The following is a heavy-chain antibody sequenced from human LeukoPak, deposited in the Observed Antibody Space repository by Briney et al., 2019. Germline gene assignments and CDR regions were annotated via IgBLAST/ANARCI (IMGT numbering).Heavy chain of an antibody. CDR2: ISRSGSTK. J-gene: IGHJ6*03. CDR3: ARVLRYCSGGNCYSGGLGYMDV. V-gene: IGHV3-11*01. CDR1: GFTFSSYW. Sequence: NPGGSLRLSCAASGFTFSSYWMTWIRQAPGKGLEWVSSISRSGSTKYYADSVKGRFTISRDNAKNSLFLQMNSLRAEDTAVYYCARVLRYCSGGNCYSGGLGYMDVWGKGTTVTISS. D-gene: IGHD2-15*01.